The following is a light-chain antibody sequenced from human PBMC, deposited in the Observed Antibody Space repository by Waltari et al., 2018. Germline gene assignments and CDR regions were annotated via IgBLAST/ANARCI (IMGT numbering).Light chain of an antibody. CDR2: WAS. CDR1: QSILYSSNDKNY. CDR3: QQYYRSRT. Sequence: DIVMTQSPDSLAVSLGERATINCKSNQSILYSSNDKNYLAWYQQKPGQPPKLLIYWASTRESGVPDRFSGSGSGTDFTLTISSLQAEDVAVYYCQQYYRSRTFGQGTKVEIK. J-gene: IGKJ1*01. V-gene: IGKV4-1*01.